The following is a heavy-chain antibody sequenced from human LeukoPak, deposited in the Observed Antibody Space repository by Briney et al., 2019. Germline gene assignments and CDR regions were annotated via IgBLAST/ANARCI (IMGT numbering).Heavy chain of an antibody. CDR3: ARNASEEKYGYDASGHDLQQRFNWFDL. J-gene: IGHJ5*02. Sequence: PSETLSLTCTVSGDSMSSSSDYWACTRQPPGKGLEWIGSVYDSRSTHYNPSLKSRATISVDTSKNQFSLKLTSLAATDTAVYYCARNASEEKYGYDASGHDLQQRFNWFDLWGEGTLVTVSS. V-gene: IGHV4-39*01. CDR2: VYDSRST. D-gene: IGHD3-22*01. CDR1: GDSMSSSSDY.